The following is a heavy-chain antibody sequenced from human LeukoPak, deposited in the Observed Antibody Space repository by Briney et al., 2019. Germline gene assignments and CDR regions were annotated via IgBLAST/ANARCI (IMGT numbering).Heavy chain of an antibody. CDR3: AKGGLLWFGESYFDY. V-gene: IGHV3-30*18. D-gene: IGHD3-10*01. J-gene: IGHJ4*02. CDR1: GFTFSSYG. Sequence: GRSLRLSCAASGFTFSSYGMHWVRQAPGKGLEWVAVISYDGSNEYYADSVKGRFTISRDNSKNTLYLQMNSLRAEDTAVYYCAKGGLLWFGESYFDYWGQGTLVTVSS. CDR2: ISYDGSNE.